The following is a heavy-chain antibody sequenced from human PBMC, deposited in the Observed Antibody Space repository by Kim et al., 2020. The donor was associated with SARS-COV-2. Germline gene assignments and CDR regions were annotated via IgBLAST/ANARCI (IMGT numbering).Heavy chain of an antibody. V-gene: IGHV4-39*07. D-gene: IGHD2-15*01. Sequence: SLESRVTTSVDTSKNQFSRKLSSVTAADTAVYYCARGPGVAATYNNWFDPWGQGTLVTVSS. CDR3: ARGPGVAATYNNWFDP. J-gene: IGHJ5*02.